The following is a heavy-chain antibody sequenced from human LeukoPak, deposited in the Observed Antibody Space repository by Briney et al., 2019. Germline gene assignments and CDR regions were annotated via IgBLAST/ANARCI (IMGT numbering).Heavy chain of an antibody. Sequence: GGSLRLSCAASGFTFSSYGMHWVRQAPGKGLEWVAFIRYDGSNKYYVGSVKGRFTISRDNSKSTLYLQMNSLRAEDTAVYYCATSYGDSAKGAFDIWGQGTMVTVSS. CDR2: IRYDGSNK. J-gene: IGHJ3*02. V-gene: IGHV3-30*02. CDR1: GFTFSSYG. D-gene: IGHD4-17*01. CDR3: ATSYGDSAKGAFDI.